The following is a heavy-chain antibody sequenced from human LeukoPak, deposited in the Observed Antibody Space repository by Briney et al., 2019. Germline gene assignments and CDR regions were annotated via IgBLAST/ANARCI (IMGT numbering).Heavy chain of an antibody. CDR2: INHSGST. V-gene: IGHV4-34*01. J-gene: IGHJ4*02. CDR1: GGSFSGYY. D-gene: IGHD3-10*01. Sequence: SETLSLTCAVYGGSFSGYYWSWIRQPPGKGLEWIGEINHSGSTNYNPSLKSRVTISVDTSKNQFSLKLNSVTAADTAVYYCARGRSGHGGLDYWGQGTLVTVSS. CDR3: ARGRSGHGGLDY.